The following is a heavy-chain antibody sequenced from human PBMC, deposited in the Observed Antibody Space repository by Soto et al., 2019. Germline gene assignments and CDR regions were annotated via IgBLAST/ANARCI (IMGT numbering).Heavy chain of an antibody. CDR2: IIPILGIA. CDR1: GGTFSSYT. CDR3: ARVQNGMDV. V-gene: IGHV1-69*02. Sequence: QVQLVQSGAEVKKPGSSVKVSCKASGGTFSSYTISWVRQAPGQGLEWMGRIIPILGIANYAQKFQGRVTMTADKSTSTAYMGLSSLRSEDTAVYYCARVQNGMDVWGQGTTVTVSS. J-gene: IGHJ6*02.